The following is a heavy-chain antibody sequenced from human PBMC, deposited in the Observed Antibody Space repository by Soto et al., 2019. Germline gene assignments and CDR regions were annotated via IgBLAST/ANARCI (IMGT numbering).Heavy chain of an antibody. J-gene: IGHJ5*02. D-gene: IGHD5-18*01. CDR2: IYYSGST. Sequence: SETMSLTCLVSGQYLKSNCLWAWVRQPPGKGLEWIGYIYYSGSTYYNPSLKSRVTISVDTSKNQFSLKLSSVTAADTAVYYCASLKLGYSTFDPWGQGTLVTVSS. V-gene: IGHV4-30-4*01. CDR1: GQYLKSNCL. CDR3: ASLKLGYSTFDP.